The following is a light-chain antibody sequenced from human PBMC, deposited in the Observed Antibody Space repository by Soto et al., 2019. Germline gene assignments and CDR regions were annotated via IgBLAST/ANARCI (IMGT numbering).Light chain of an antibody. J-gene: IGLJ1*01. CDR3: CSYAGTSYV. CDR1: SSDVGGYNY. Sequence: QSALAQPPSVSGSPGQSVAISCTGTSSDVGGYNYVSWYQQHPGKAPKFMIYDVTKRPSGVPERFSGSKSGNTASLTISGLQAEDEADYYCCSYAGTSYVFGTGTKVTVL. CDR2: DVT. V-gene: IGLV2-11*01.